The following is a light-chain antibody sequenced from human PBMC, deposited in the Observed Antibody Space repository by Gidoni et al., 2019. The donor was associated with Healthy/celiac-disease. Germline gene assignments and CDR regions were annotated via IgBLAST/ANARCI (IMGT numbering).Light chain of an antibody. CDR3: QQYYSTPT. CDR1: QSVLYSSNNKNY. Sequence: DIVLSQSPDSLAVSLGERATIICKSSQSVLYSSNNKNYLAWYQQKPGQPPKLLIYWASTRESGVPDRFSGSGSGTDFTLTISSLQAEDVAVYYCQQYYSTPTFGQXTKVEIK. V-gene: IGKV4-1*01. CDR2: WAS. J-gene: IGKJ1*01.